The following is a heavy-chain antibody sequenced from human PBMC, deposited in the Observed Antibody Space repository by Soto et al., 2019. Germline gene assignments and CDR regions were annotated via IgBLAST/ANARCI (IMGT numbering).Heavy chain of an antibody. CDR3: AKNVRQWLAPIDY. CDR2: ISGSGGST. Sequence: SGGSLRLSCAASGFTFSSYAMSWVRQAPGKGLEWVSAISGSGGSTYYADSVKGRFTISRDNSKNTLYLQMNSLRAEDTAVYYCAKNVRQWLAPIDYWGQGTLVTVSS. CDR1: GFTFSSYA. V-gene: IGHV3-23*01. J-gene: IGHJ4*02. D-gene: IGHD6-19*01.